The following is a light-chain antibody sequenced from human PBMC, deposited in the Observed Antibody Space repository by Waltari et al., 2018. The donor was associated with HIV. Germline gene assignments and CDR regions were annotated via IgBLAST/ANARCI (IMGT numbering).Light chain of an antibody. CDR3: ATWDDSLSCWV. J-gene: IGLJ3*02. V-gene: IGLV1-47*01. CDR1: DSNSGTNY. Sequence: SVRTQLPSACGTPGQGITISCSGSDSNSGTNYAYWYQQIPGPTPTLRIYRNKTRPSGVPVLFSGSQSCASAYLAISGLRSEDEADYYCATWDDSLSCWVFGGGTKLTVL. CDR2: RNK.